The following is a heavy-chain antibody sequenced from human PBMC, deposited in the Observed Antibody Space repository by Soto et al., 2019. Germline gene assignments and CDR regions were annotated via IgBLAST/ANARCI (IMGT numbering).Heavy chain of an antibody. CDR2: INSDGSST. J-gene: IGHJ3*02. CDR3: ARAGEALYDSRWSDAFDI. Sequence: GGSLRLSCAASGFTFSSYWMHWVRQAPGKGLVWVSRINSDGSSTSYADSVKGRFTISRDNAKNTLYLQMNSLRAEDTAVYYCARAGEALYDSRWSDAFDIWGQGTMVTVS. D-gene: IGHD3-22*01. CDR1: GFTFSSYW. V-gene: IGHV3-74*01.